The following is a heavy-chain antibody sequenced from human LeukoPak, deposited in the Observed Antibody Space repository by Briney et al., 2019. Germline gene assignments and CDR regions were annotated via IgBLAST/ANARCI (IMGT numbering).Heavy chain of an antibody. D-gene: IGHD4-17*01. Sequence: SETLSLTCAVYGGSFTDYYWNWIRQPPGKGLEWIGEINHSGITHYNPSLKSRVTISVDTSKNQLSLKLSSVTAADTAVYFCARSPVTTWWFDPWGQGTLVTVSS. J-gene: IGHJ5*02. CDR1: GGSFTDYY. CDR3: ARSPVTTWWFDP. V-gene: IGHV4-34*01. CDR2: INHSGIT.